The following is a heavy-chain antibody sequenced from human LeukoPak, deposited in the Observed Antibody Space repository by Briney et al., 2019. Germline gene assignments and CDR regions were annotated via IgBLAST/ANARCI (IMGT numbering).Heavy chain of an antibody. CDR2: IKSKTDGGTT. D-gene: IGHD3-22*01. J-gene: IGHJ4*02. V-gene: IGHV3-15*07. CDR3: STTYYYDSSEGH. CDR1: GFTFSNAW. Sequence: GGSLRLSCAASGFTFSNAWMNWVRQAPGKGLEWVGRIKSKTDGGTTDYAAPVEGRFTISRDDSKNTLYLQMNSLKTEDTAVYYCSTTYYYDSSEGHWGQGTLVTVSS.